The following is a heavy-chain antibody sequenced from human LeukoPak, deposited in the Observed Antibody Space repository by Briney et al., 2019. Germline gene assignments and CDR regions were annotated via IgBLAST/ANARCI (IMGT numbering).Heavy chain of an antibody. V-gene: IGHV1-18*01. CDR3: ARDRDDSVCDFWSGHYKYYYYMDV. J-gene: IGHJ6*03. D-gene: IGHD3-3*01. CDR1: GYTFTSYG. Sequence: VASVKVSCKASGYTFTSYGINWVRQAPGQGLEWMGWISAYNGNTNYAEKLQGRVSMTTDTSTSTAYMELSSLRSDDTAVYYCARDRDDSVCDFWSGHYKYYYYMDVWGKGTTVTVTS. CDR2: ISAYNGNT.